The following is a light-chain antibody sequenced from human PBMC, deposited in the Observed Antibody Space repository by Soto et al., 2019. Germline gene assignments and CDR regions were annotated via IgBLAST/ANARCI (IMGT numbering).Light chain of an antibody. V-gene: IGKV3-11*01. CDR1: QSVSSY. J-gene: IGKJ5*01. CDR2: DAS. CDR3: QQRSNWPQIT. Sequence: EIVFTQSPATLSLSPGGRATLSCRASQSVSSYLAWYQQKPGQAPRLLIYDASNRATGIPARFSGSGSGTDFTLTISSLEPEDFAVYYCQQRSNWPQITFGQGTRLEIK.